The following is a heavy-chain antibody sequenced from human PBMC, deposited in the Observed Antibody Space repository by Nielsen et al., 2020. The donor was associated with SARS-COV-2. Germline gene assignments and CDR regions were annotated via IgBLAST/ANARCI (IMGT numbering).Heavy chain of an antibody. D-gene: IGHD3-22*01. CDR2: ISSSSSYT. CDR3: ARGTNYYDSSGYYYVLDYFDY. CDR1: GFTFSDYY. Sequence: GGPLRLSCAASGFTFSDYYMRWIRQAPGKGLEWVSYISSSSSYTNYADSVKGRFTISRDNAKNSLYLQMNSLRAEDTAVYYCARGTNYYDSSGYYYVLDYFDYWGQGTLVTVSS. V-gene: IGHV3-11*05. J-gene: IGHJ4*02.